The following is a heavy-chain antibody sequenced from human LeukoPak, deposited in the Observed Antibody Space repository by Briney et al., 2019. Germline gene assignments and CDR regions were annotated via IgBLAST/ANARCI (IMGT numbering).Heavy chain of an antibody. D-gene: IGHD2-15*01. CDR1: GGSISSGGYS. CDR2: IYHSGST. V-gene: IGHV4-30-2*01. Sequence: SETLSLTCAVSGGSISSGGYSWSWIRQPPGKGLEWIGYIYHSGSTYYNPSLKSRVTISVDRSKNQFSLKLSSVTAADTAVYYCARFTLGYCSGGSCQQDYWGQGTLVTVSS. J-gene: IGHJ4*02. CDR3: ARFTLGYCSGGSCQQDY.